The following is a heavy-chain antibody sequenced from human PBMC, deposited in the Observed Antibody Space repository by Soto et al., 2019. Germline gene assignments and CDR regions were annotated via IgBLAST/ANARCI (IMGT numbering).Heavy chain of an antibody. J-gene: IGHJ4*02. CDR1: GFTFTRHS. CDR2: ISSTTNYI. Sequence: GGSLRLSCAASGFTFTRHSMNWVRPAPGKGLEWVSSISSTTNYIYYGDSMKGRFTISRDNAKNSLHLEMNSLRAEDTAVYYCARESEDLTSNFDYWGQGTLVTVSS. V-gene: IGHV3-21*06. CDR3: ARESEDLTSNFDY.